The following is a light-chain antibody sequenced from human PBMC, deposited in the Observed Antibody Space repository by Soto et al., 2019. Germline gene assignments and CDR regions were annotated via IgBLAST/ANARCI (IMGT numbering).Light chain of an antibody. CDR1: SSNIGTPYD. Sequence: QSVLTQPPSVSGAPGQRVTISCTGSSSNIGTPYDVHWYQQLPGTAPKLLIYGNSNRPSGVPDRFSGSKSGTSASLAITGLQPEDEADYYCQSYDSSLSGYVIFGGGTKLTVL. CDR2: GNS. V-gene: IGLV1-40*01. CDR3: QSYDSSLSGYVI. J-gene: IGLJ2*01.